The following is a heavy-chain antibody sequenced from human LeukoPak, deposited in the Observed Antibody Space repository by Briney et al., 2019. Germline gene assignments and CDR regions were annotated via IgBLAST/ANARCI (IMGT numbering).Heavy chain of an antibody. V-gene: IGHV4-30-2*01. Sequence: SETLSLTCTVSGGSISSGGYYWSWIRQPPGKGLEWIGYIYHSGSTYHNPSLKSRVTISVDRSKNQFSLKLSSVTAADTAVYYCARDGPRRDYYYDSSGYVNDYWGQGTLVTVSS. CDR3: ARDGPRRDYYYDSSGYVNDY. D-gene: IGHD3-22*01. CDR1: GGSISSGGYY. J-gene: IGHJ4*02. CDR2: IYHSGST.